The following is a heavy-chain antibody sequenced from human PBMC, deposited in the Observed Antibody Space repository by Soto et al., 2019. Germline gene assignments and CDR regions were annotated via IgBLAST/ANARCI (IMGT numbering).Heavy chain of an antibody. J-gene: IGHJ4*02. D-gene: IGHD6-25*01. V-gene: IGHV3-23*01. CDR2: ISGSGGTT. CDR1: GFTFSSYA. Sequence: GGSLRLSCAASGFTFSSYAMSWVRQAPEKGLEWVSAISGSGGTTYYADSVKGWFTISRDNSKNTLFLQMNSLRAEDTAVYYCAKFFVETGGSSGWPWSFHYWGQGTLVTVSS. CDR3: AKFFVETGGSSGWPWSFHY.